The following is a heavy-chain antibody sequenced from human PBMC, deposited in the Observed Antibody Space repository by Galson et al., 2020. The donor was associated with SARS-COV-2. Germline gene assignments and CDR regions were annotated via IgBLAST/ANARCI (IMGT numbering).Heavy chain of an antibody. D-gene: IGHD6-19*01. CDR1: GFTFSSYA. V-gene: IGHV3-30*04. J-gene: IGHJ4*02. Sequence: QLGESLKISCAASGFTFSSYAMHWVRQAPGKGLEWVAVISYDGSNKYYADSVKGRFTISRDNSKNTLYLQMNSLKAEDTAVYYCARDNINAGVGYSSGWYYFDYWGQGTLVTVSS. CDR2: ISYDGSNK. CDR3: ARDNINAGVGYSSGWYYFDY.